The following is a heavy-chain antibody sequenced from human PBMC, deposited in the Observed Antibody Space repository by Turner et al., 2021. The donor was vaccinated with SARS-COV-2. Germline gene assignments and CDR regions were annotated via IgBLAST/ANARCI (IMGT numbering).Heavy chain of an antibody. CDR3: ARGYGSSWYRGYGLDV. D-gene: IGHD6-13*01. CDR2: IYRDGTT. Sequence: EVQLVESGGGLIQPGGSLRLSCPAFGLNVAINYMTWVRQAPGKGLECVSVIYRDGTTYYADSVKGRFTVSRDTTRNTLYLQMTSLRVDDTAVYYCARGYGSSWYRGYGLDVWGRGTTVTVSS. V-gene: IGHV3-53*01. CDR1: GLNVAINY. J-gene: IGHJ6*02.